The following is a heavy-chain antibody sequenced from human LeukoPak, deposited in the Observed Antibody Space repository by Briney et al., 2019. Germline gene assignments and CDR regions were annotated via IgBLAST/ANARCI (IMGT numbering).Heavy chain of an antibody. Sequence: GGSLRLSCAASGFTFSSYSMNWVRQAPGKGLEWVSFISSSSSYIYYADSLKGRFTIPRDNSKNTLYLQMNSLRAEDTAVYYCAKEDNSSWPIYYYYYMDVWGKGTTVTIYS. D-gene: IGHD6-13*01. J-gene: IGHJ6*03. CDR3: AKEDNSSWPIYYYYYMDV. V-gene: IGHV3-21*01. CDR1: GFTFSSYS. CDR2: ISSSSSYI.